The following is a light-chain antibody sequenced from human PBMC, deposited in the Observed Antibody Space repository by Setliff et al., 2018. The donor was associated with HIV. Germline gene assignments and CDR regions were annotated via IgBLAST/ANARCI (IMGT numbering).Light chain of an antibody. CDR3: SSYTTSSTWV. CDR1: SSDVGGYKY. J-gene: IGLJ3*02. V-gene: IGLV2-14*01. Sequence: QSVLTQPASVSGSPGQSITISCTGTSSDVGGYKYVSWYQQHPGKAPKLIIYEVRNRPSSVSNRFSGSKSGITASLTISGLQAEDEAEYYCSSYTTSSTWVFGGGTK. CDR2: EVR.